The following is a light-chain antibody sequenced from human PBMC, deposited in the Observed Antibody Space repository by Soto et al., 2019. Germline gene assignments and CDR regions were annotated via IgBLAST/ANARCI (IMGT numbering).Light chain of an antibody. CDR2: GES. J-gene: IGKJ1*01. CDR1: QDIAGY. Sequence: DLQVTQSPSSVSASVGDRVTITCLASQDIAGYLAWYKHKQGRNHEILIHGESRLQSGVPERFSGSGSGKEFTITISSLQTDDFGNYFCQQYDSYPWTVGQGTKVDIK. V-gene: IGKV1-16*01. CDR3: QQYDSYPWT.